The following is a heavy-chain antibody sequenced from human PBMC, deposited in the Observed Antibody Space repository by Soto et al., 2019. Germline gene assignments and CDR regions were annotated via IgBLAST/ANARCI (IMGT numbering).Heavy chain of an antibody. V-gene: IGHV5-51*01. D-gene: IGHD6-6*01. CDR1: GYSFPNYW. CDR2: IYPGDSDT. Sequence: PGESLKISCTASGYSFPNYWIGWVRQVPGQGLEWMGIIYPGDSDTKYSPSFQGQVTITADTSLSTVFLQWTSLKAADTAMYYCARRSSSLGLYYYYGMDVWGQGTTVTVS. J-gene: IGHJ6*02. CDR3: ARRSSSLGLYYYYGMDV.